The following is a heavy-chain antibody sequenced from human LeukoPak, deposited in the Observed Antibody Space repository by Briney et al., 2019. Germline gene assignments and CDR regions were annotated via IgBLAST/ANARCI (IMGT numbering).Heavy chain of an antibody. CDR2: VYHTGKS. Sequence: SETLSLTCAVSGGSISTTDWWTWIRQPPGKRLEWIGEVYHTGKSNLNPSLKSRATVSIDKSKNQFFLRLNSVTAADTAVYYCARFSGYDFSLGWYFDVWGQGSLVAVSS. J-gene: IGHJ4*02. V-gene: IGHV4/OR15-8*02. D-gene: IGHD5-12*01. CDR1: GGSISTTDW. CDR3: ARFSGYDFSLGWYFDV.